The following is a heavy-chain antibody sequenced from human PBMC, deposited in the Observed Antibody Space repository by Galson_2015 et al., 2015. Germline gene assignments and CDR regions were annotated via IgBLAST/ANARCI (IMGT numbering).Heavy chain of an antibody. CDR1: GFTFGSYA. Sequence: SLRLSCAVSGFTFGSYALHWVRRAPGRGLEWVSVISYDGSDKYYADSVKGRFTISRDNSKSTLYLQLNSLRAEDTAVYYCAKVPGVDSSGYYYYFDYWGQGTLVTVSA. CDR2: ISYDGSDK. V-gene: IGHV3-30*18. CDR3: AKVPGVDSSGYYYYFDY. J-gene: IGHJ4*02. D-gene: IGHD3-22*01.